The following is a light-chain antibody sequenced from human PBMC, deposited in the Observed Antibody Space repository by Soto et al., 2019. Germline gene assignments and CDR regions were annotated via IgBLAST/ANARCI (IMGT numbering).Light chain of an antibody. Sequence: QSALTQPVSVSGSPGQSITISCTGTSSDVGRYNLVSWYQQYAGKAPKLMIYEVTKRPSGVSNRFSGSKSGNTASLTISGLQAEDEADYYCCSYAGSSAFEFGGGTKLTVL. V-gene: IGLV2-23*02. CDR2: EVT. CDR3: CSYAGSSAFE. J-gene: IGLJ2*01. CDR1: SSDVGRYNL.